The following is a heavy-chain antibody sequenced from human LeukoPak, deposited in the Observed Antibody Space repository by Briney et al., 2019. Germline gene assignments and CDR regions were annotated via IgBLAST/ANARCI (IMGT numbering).Heavy chain of an antibody. Sequence: PGGSLRLSCVASGFTFSDYYMSWIRQAPGKGLEWISFITSSGSTKYYADSVKGRFTISRDNAKKSLYLQMNSLRAEDTAVYYCAKDNSYGGNLFDYWGQGTLVTVSS. CDR2: ITSSGSTK. CDR3: AKDNSYGGNLFDY. J-gene: IGHJ4*02. D-gene: IGHD4-23*01. V-gene: IGHV3-11*01. CDR1: GFTFSDYY.